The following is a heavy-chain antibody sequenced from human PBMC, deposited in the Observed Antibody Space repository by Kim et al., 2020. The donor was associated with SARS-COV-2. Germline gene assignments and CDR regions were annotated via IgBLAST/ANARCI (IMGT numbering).Heavy chain of an antibody. V-gene: IGHV3-23*01. J-gene: IGHJ4*02. D-gene: IGHD6-19*01. CDR3: AKDGGVQWLVHDY. Sequence: PVQGRFPISRDNTKNTRYLKMNSLRAEDTAVYYCAKDGGVQWLVHDYWGQGTLVTVSS.